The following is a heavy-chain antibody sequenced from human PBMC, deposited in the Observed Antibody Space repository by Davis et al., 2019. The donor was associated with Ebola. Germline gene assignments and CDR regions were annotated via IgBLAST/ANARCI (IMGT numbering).Heavy chain of an antibody. Sequence: GESLKISCAASGFIFSSDAMSWVRQAPGKGLEWVSVISATGGSTYYADSVKGRFTISRDNSKNTLYMEMNSLRAEDTALYYCAKSAGTPGWFGPWGQGTLVTVSS. J-gene: IGHJ5*02. V-gene: IGHV3-23*01. CDR3: AKSAGTPGWFGP. D-gene: IGHD1-1*01. CDR1: GFIFSSDA. CDR2: ISATGGST.